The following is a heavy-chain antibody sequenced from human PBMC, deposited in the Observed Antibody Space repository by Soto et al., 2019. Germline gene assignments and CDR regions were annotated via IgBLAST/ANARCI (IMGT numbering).Heavy chain of an antibody. Sequence: SETLSLTCTVSGGSMNRNYWSWIRQPPGKGLEWIGYIYYSGTTNYNPSLKSRVTISVDTSKNQFSLRLSSVTAADTAVYYCARDANMDVWGQGPTVTVSS. CDR1: GGSMNRNY. CDR3: ARDANMDV. CDR2: IYYSGTT. V-gene: IGHV4-59*01. J-gene: IGHJ6*02.